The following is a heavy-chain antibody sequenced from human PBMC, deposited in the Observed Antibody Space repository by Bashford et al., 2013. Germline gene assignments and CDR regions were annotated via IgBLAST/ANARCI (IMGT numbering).Heavy chain of an antibody. CDR3: TTDGLLHVHCSNGICYHETFNN. CDR2: IKSEADGGTT. V-gene: IGHV3-15*01. Sequence: GGSLETLLCSSGFISERLDDLGPPGSREGAGVGGRIKSEADGGTTDYAAPVKGRFTFSRDDSNHMLYLQMNSLKTEDTAVYYCTTDGLLHVHCSNGICYHETFNNWGQGTMVTVSS. CDR1: GFISERL. D-gene: IGHD2-8*01. J-gene: IGHJ3*02.